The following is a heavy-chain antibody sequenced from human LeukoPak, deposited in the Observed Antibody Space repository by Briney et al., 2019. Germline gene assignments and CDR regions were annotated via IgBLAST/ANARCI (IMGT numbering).Heavy chain of an antibody. CDR1: GGTFSSYA. CDR3: ARDPNYYGSGSPPYFDY. V-gene: IGHV1-69*04. J-gene: IGHJ4*02. D-gene: IGHD3-10*01. CDR2: IIPILGIA. Sequence: ASVKVSCKASGGTFSSYAISWVRQAPGQGLEWMGRIIPILGIANYAQKFQGRVTITADKSTSTAYMELSSLRSEDTAVYYCARDPNYYGSGSPPYFDYWGQGTLVTVSS.